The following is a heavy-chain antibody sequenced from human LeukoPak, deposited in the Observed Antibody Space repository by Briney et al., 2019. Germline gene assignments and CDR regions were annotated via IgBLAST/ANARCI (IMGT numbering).Heavy chain of an antibody. Sequence: GGSLRLSCAASGFTVSNNYMNWVRQAPGKGLEWVSGIYSGATTYYADSVKGRFTISRDNSKNTLSLQMNSLRAEDTAVYYCARELRIVDTTMLNYYYYYYMDVWGKGTTVTVSS. CDR3: ARELRIVDTTMLNYYYYYYMDV. V-gene: IGHV3-53*01. CDR1: GFTVSNNY. J-gene: IGHJ6*03. D-gene: IGHD5-18*01. CDR2: IYSGATT.